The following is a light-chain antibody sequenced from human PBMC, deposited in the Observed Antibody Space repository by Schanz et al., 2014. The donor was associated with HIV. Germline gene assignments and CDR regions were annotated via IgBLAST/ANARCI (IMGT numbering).Light chain of an antibody. CDR3: QERTVWPIA. Sequence: EIVLTQSPGTLSLSPGERATLSCRASQRGGRPKTQTQKKPAQPPRLLIWDASNRATGIPVRFSGSGSGRDFTLTISSLEPEDFAVYYCQERTVWPIAFGGGT. V-gene: IGKV3-11*02. CDR1: QRGGRP. CDR2: DAS. J-gene: IGKJ4*01.